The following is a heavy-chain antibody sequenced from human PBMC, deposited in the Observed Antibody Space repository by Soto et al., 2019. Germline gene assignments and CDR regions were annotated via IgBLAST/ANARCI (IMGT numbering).Heavy chain of an antibody. D-gene: IGHD2-15*01. CDR1: GFTFSSYA. CDR3: ARAKDLGNWFDR. CDR2: ISGSGLST. Sequence: PGGSLRLSCAASGFTFSSYAMSWVRQAPGKGLEWVSGISGSGLSTNYADSVKGRFTISRDNSKNTLYLQMNSLRAEDTAVYYCARAKDLGNWFDRWGQGTLVTVSS. J-gene: IGHJ5*02. V-gene: IGHV3-23*01.